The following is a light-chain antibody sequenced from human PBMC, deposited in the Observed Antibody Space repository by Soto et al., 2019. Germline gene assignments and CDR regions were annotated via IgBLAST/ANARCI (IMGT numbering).Light chain of an antibody. CDR2: GAS. J-gene: IGKJ4*01. Sequence: EIVMTQSPATLSVSPGERATLSCRASQSVSRNLAWYQQKPGQAPRLLIYGASTRATGIPARFSGSGSGTEFTLTISSLKSEDFEVYYCQQYNNWPLTFGGGTKVDI. CDR1: QSVSRN. V-gene: IGKV3-15*01. CDR3: QQYNNWPLT.